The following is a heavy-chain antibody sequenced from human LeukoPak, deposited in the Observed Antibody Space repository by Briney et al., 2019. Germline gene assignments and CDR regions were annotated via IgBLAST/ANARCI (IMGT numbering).Heavy chain of an antibody. V-gene: IGHV1-46*01. J-gene: IGHJ5*02. CDR2: INPSGGST. Sequence: GASVKVSCKASGYTFTSYYMHWVRQAPGQGLEWMGIINPSGGSTSYAQKFQGRVTMTRDTSTSTVYMELSSLRSEDTAVYYCAREGSYSSGWFNWFDPWGQGTLVTVSS. D-gene: IGHD6-19*01. CDR3: AREGSYSSGWFNWFDP. CDR1: GYTFTSYY.